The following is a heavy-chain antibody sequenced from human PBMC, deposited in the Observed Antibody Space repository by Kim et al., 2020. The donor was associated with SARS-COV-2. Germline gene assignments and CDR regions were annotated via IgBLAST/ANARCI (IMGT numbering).Heavy chain of an antibody. V-gene: IGHV3-23*01. CDR1: GFTFSSYA. CDR2: ISGSGGST. CDR3: AKDPGYSSGWYRVDIDY. Sequence: GGSLRLSCAASGFTFSSYAMSWVRQAPGKGLEWVSAISGSGGSTYYADSVKGRFTISRDNSKNTLYLQMNSLRAEDTAVYYCAKDPGYSSGWYRVDIDYWGQGTLVTVSS. J-gene: IGHJ4*02. D-gene: IGHD6-19*01.